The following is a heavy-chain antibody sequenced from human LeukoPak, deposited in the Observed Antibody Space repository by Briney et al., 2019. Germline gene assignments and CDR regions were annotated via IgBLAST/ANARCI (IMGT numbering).Heavy chain of an antibody. V-gene: IGHV3-15*01. D-gene: IGHD2-2*01. CDR1: GFTLSNAW. CDR2: IKSQTDGGTT. J-gene: IGHJ4*02. CDR3: TTDSSTSLLDY. Sequence: PGGSLRLSCGVSGFTLSNAWMSWVRQAPGKGLEWVGRIKSQTDGGTTDYAAPVKGRFTISRDDSKNTLYLQMNSLKTEDTAVYYCTTDSSTSLLDYWGQGTLVTVSS.